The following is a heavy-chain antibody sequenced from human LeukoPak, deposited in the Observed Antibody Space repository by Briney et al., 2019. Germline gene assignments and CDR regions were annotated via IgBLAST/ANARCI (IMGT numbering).Heavy chain of an antibody. V-gene: IGHV4-59*08. CDR1: GGSISSYY. Sequence: SETLSLTCTVSGGSISSYYWSWIRQPPGKGLEWIGYVYYSGSTNYNPSLKSRVTISVDTPKNQFSLNLSSVTAADTAVYYCARQYYGDIDYWGQGILVTVSS. CDR2: VYYSGST. J-gene: IGHJ4*02. D-gene: IGHD3-10*01. CDR3: ARQYYGDIDY.